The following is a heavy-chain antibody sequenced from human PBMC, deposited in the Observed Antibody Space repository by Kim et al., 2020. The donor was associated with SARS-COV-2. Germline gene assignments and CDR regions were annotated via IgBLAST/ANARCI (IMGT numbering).Heavy chain of an antibody. D-gene: IGHD3-3*01. CDR3: AKSSDYDFYDYGMDV. V-gene: IGHV3-23*01. CDR1: GFTFSSYA. CDR2: ISGSGGRT. Sequence: GGSLRLSCAASGFTFSSYAMSWVRQAPGKGLEWVSAISGSGGRTYYADSVKGRFTISRDNSKNTLYLQMNSLRAEDTAVYYCAKSSDYDFYDYGMDVWVQGTTVTVSS. J-gene: IGHJ6*02.